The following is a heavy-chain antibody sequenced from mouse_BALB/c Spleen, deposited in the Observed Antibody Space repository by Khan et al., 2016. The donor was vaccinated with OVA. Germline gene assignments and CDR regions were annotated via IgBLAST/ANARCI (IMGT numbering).Heavy chain of an antibody. J-gene: IGHJ2*01. D-gene: IGHD1-3*01. CDR1: GFSLTSYG. V-gene: IGHV2-9*02. CDR2: IWAGGST. Sequence: QVQLKQSGPGLVAPSQSLSITCTVSGFSLTSYGVHWVRQPPGKGLEWLGVIWAGGSTNYYSALMSSLSISKDNSKSQVFLKMISLQTDDTAMYYCARLEDIWGQGTTLTVSS. CDR3: ARLEDI.